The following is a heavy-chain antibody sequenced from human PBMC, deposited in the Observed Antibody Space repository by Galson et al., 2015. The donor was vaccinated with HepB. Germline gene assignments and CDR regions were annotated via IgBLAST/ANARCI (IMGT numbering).Heavy chain of an antibody. Sequence: QSGAEVKKPGESLRISRKGSGYRFINNWIGWVRQRPGKGLEWIGIIYPNDFETKYSPSFQGQVSFSVDKSLSTAYLQWSSLKASDTATYYCARGYCSGKTCSGDFDLWGHGTLVTVSS. CDR2: IYPNDFET. CDR1: GYRFINNW. D-gene: IGHD2-15*01. V-gene: IGHV5-51*03. J-gene: IGHJ4*01. CDR3: ARGYCSGKTCSGDFDL.